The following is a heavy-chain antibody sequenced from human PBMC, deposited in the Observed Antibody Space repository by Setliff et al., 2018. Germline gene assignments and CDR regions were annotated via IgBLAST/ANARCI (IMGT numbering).Heavy chain of an antibody. V-gene: IGHV4-39*07. CDR2: IYYSGST. D-gene: IGHD6-19*01. Sequence: LSLTCTVSGGSIRSSSYYWGWIRQPPGKGLEWIGSIYYSGSTYYNPSLKSRVTISVDTSKNQFSLKLSSVTAADTAVYYCARVNQYSSVWYNYYYGMDVWGQGTTVTVSS. CDR1: GGSIRSSSYY. J-gene: IGHJ6*02. CDR3: ARVNQYSSVWYNYYYGMDV.